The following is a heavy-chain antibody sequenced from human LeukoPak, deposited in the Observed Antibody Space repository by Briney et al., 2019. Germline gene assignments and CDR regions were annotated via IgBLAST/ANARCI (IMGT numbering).Heavy chain of an antibody. V-gene: IGHV4-39*07. D-gene: IGHD2-15*01. CDR1: GGSISSSSYY. J-gene: IGHJ6*03. Sequence: SETLSLTCTVSGGSISSSSYYWGWIRQPPGKGLEWIGSIYYSGSTYYNPSLKSRVTISVDTSKNQFSLKLSSVTAADTAVYYCARVPRCSGGSRPLYYYYMDVWGKGTTVTVSS. CDR3: ARVPRCSGGSRPLYYYYMDV. CDR2: IYYSGST.